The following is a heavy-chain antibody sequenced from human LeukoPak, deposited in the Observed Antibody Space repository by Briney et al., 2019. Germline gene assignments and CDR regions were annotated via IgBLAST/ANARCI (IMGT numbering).Heavy chain of an antibody. CDR1: GCSISSYY. Sequence: SETLSLTCTVSGCSISSYYWSWIRQPPGKGLEWIGYIYYSGSTNYNPSLKSRVTISVDTSKNQFSLKLSSVTAADTAVYYCARHGGYCTNGVCRGYWFDPWGQGTLVTVSS. V-gene: IGHV4-59*08. CDR2: IYYSGST. D-gene: IGHD2-8*01. CDR3: ARHGGYCTNGVCRGYWFDP. J-gene: IGHJ5*02.